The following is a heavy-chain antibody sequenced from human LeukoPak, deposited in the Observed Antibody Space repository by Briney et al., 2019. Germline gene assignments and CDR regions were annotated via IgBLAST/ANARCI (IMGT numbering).Heavy chain of an antibody. Sequence: GGSLRLSCAASGFTFSSYAMHWVRQAPGKGLEWVAVISYDGSNKYYADSVKGRLTISRDNSKNTLYLQMNSLRAEDTAVYYCAREGGANYYYYGMDVWGQGTTVTVSS. CDR3: AREGGANYYYYGMDV. CDR2: ISYDGSNK. CDR1: GFTFSSYA. J-gene: IGHJ6*02. D-gene: IGHD3-16*01. V-gene: IGHV3-30-3*01.